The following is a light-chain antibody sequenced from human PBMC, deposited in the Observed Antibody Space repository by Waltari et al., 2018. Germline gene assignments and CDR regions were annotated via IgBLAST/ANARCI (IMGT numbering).Light chain of an antibody. J-gene: IGLJ3*02. Sequence: QSVLTQPPSASGTPGQRVTISCSGSSSNIGRNTVNWHQQLPGTAPKLLIYIDDQRPSGGPDRFSGSKSGTSAALAISGLQSEDEADYHCATWDDSLNGWVFGGGTKLTVL. CDR1: SSNIGRNT. CDR3: ATWDDSLNGWV. CDR2: IDD. V-gene: IGLV1-44*01.